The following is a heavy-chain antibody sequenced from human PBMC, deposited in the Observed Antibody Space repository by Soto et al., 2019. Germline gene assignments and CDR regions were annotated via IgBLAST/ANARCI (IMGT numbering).Heavy chain of an antibody. Sequence: QVQLVESGGGVVQPGRSLRLSCATSGFIFRSYGMHWVRQAPGKGLEWVAAIAYDGADTYYLDSVKGRFTNSRDNAKDRLHLQKNSLRVEDTDVYYCAKGERYCSIGSCRTDYWGQGTLVTVSS. V-gene: IGHV3-30*18. CDR2: IAYDGADT. D-gene: IGHD2-15*01. CDR3: AKGERYCSIGSCRTDY. J-gene: IGHJ4*01. CDR1: GFIFRSYG.